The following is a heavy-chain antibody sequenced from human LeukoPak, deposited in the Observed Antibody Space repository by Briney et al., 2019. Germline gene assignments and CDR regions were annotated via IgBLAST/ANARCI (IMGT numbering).Heavy chain of an antibody. J-gene: IGHJ6*03. V-gene: IGHV3-30-3*01. CDR3: ARDMDQTGAYYYYYYMDV. CDR1: GFTFSSYA. Sequence: PGRSLRLSCAASGFTFSSYAMHWVRQAPGKGLEWVAVISYDGSNKYYADSVKGRFTISRDNSKNTLYLQMSSLRAEDTAVYYCARDMDQTGAYYYYYYMDVWGKGTTVTVSS. D-gene: IGHD1-14*01. CDR2: ISYDGSNK.